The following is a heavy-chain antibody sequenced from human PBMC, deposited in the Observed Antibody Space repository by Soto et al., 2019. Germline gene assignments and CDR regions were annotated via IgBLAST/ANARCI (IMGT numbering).Heavy chain of an antibody. J-gene: IGHJ6*03. D-gene: IGHD2-15*01. CDR3: AKGGGRYYYYMDV. Sequence: PGGSLRLSCAASGFTFSSYSMNWVRQAPGKGLEWVSIISWDSVSIYYADSVKGLFTISRDNAKNSLYLRMNSLRAEDTALYYCAKGGGRYYYYMDVWGKGTTVTVSS. CDR1: GFTFSSYS. CDR2: ISWDSVSI. V-gene: IGHV3-43*01.